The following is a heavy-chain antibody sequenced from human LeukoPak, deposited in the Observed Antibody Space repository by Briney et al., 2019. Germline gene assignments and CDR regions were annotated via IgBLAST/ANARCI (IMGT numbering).Heavy chain of an antibody. D-gene: IGHD2-2*01. J-gene: IGHJ6*02. CDR2: IYYSGST. CDR3: ARRGKPYARDGMDV. V-gene: IGHV4-59*08. Sequence: SETLSLTCTVSGGSISSYYWSWIRQPPGKGLEWIGYIYYSGSTNYNPSLKSRVTISVDTSKNQFSLKLSSVTAADTAVYYCARRGKPYARDGMDVWGQGTTVTVSS. CDR1: GGSISSYY.